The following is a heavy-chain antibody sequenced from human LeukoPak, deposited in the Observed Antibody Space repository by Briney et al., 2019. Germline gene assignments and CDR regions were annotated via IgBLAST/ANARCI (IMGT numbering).Heavy chain of an antibody. J-gene: IGHJ4*02. Sequence: SVKVSCKASGGTFSSYAISWVRQAPGQGLEWMGGIIPIFGTANYAQKFQGRVTITADESTSTAYMELSSLRSEDTAVYYCARDRGYSYGLPYYFDYWGQGTLVTVSS. V-gene: IGHV1-69*13. CDR3: ARDRGYSYGLPYYFDY. CDR2: IIPIFGTA. D-gene: IGHD5-18*01. CDR1: GGTFSSYA.